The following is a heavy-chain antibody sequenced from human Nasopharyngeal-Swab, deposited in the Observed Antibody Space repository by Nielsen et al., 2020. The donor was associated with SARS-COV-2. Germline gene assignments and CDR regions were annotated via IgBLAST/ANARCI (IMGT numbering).Heavy chain of an antibody. Sequence: ASVKVSCEASGYTFTSYGISWVRQAPGQGLEWMGWISAYNGNTNYAQKFQGRVTMTRDTSTSTVYMELSSLRSEDTAVYYCARDFRGCWAYWGQGTLVTVSS. V-gene: IGHV1-18*01. CDR2: ISAYNGNT. J-gene: IGHJ4*02. CDR1: GYTFTSYG. CDR3: ARDFRGCWAY. D-gene: IGHD3-10*01.